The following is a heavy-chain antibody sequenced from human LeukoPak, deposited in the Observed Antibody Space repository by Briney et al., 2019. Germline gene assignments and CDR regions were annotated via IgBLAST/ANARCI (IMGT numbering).Heavy chain of an antibody. Sequence: GGSLRLSCAASGFTFSSHEMNWVRQAPGKGLEWVSYISSSGSTIYYADSVKGRFTISRDNAKNSLYLQMNSLRAEDTAVYYCARVASEIVVVTRRSWDQGTLVTVSS. CDR2: ISSSGSTI. J-gene: IGHJ4*02. CDR3: ARVASEIVVVTRRS. CDR1: GFTFSSHE. V-gene: IGHV3-48*03. D-gene: IGHD3-22*01.